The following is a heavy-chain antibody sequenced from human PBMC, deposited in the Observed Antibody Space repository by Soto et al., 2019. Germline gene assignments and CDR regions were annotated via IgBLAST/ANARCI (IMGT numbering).Heavy chain of an antibody. J-gene: IGHJ4*02. CDR3: ARLPKGSTVTS. Sequence: DVQLLESGGGSVHPGGSLRLACAGSGFRFSDYSMNWVRQAPGKGLEWVSYITSSGDSTYYADSVEGRFTVSRDNAKNSLFLQMNGLRDEDTAVYYCARLPKGSTVTSWGQGTLVTVSS. D-gene: IGHD4-17*01. CDR2: ITSSGDST. V-gene: IGHV3-48*02. CDR1: GFRFSDYS.